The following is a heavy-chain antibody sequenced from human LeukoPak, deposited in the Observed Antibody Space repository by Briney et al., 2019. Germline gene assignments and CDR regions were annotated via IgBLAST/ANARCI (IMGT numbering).Heavy chain of an antibody. CDR3: AKDSPDKYSSGWYAY. Sequence: PGGSLRLSCAASGFTFSSYAMSWVRQAPGKGLEWVSAISGSGGSTYYADSVKGRFTISRDNSKNTLYLQMSGLRAEDTAVYYCAKDSPDKYSSGWYAYWGQGTLVTVSS. CDR1: GFTFSSYA. D-gene: IGHD6-19*01. V-gene: IGHV3-23*01. J-gene: IGHJ4*02. CDR2: ISGSGGST.